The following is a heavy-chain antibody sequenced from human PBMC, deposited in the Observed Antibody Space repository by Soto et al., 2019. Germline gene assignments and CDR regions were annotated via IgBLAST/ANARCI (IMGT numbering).Heavy chain of an antibody. CDR2: INPSGGST. CDR3: ARGPRRDYSNYYYYGMDV. V-gene: IGHV1-46*01. CDR1: GYTFTSYY. Sequence: ASVKVSCKASGYTFTSYYMHWVRQAPGQGLEWMGIINPSGGSTSYAQKFQGRVTTTRDTSTSTVYMELSSLRSEDTAVYYCARGPRRDYSNYYYYGMDVWGQGTTVTVSS. D-gene: IGHD4-4*01. J-gene: IGHJ6*02.